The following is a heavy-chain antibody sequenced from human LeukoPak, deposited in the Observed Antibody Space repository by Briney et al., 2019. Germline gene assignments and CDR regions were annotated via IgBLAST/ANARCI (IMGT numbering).Heavy chain of an antibody. J-gene: IGHJ5*02. CDR2: IYYSGST. V-gene: IGHV4-31*03. D-gene: IGHD2-21*02. CDR3: ARDRATLAYCGGDCYSFGWFDP. Sequence: SETLSLTCTVSGGSISSGGYYWSWIRQHPGKGLEWIGYIYYSGSTYYNPSLKSRVTISVDTSKSQFSLKLSSVTAADTAVYYCARDRATLAYCGGDCYSFGWFDPWGQGTLVTVSS. CDR1: GGSISSGGYY.